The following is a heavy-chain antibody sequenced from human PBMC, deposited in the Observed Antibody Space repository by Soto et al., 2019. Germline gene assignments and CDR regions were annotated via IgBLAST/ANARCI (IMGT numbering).Heavy chain of an antibody. D-gene: IGHD2-8*02. J-gene: IGHJ4*02. CDR1: GDSISTYY. CDR3: ARDLVGLTHFDY. V-gene: IGHV4-59*01. CDR2: IYYLGRT. Sequence: QVQLQESGPGLVKPSETLSLTCTVSGDSISTYYWNWVRQPLGKGLEWIGYIYYLGRTNYNPSLMSRVTMSLDTSKNQISLNLNSVTAADTAVYYCARDLVGLTHFDYWGQGILVTVSS.